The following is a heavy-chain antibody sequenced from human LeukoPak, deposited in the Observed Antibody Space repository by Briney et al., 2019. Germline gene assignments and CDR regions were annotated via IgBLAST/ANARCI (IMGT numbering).Heavy chain of an antibody. CDR2: ISYDGSNK. CDR3: ANDKGGSEIYAFAI. Sequence: GESLRPSCAASAFTFSTYGIPCVRQAPGKGLEWAAVISYDGSNKYYADSVKGPFTISRDNSKNTLYLQMNSLRAEDTAVYYCANDKGGSEIYAFAIWVQGTMVTVSS. CDR1: AFTFSTYG. J-gene: IGHJ3*02. D-gene: IGHD3-10*01. V-gene: IGHV3-30*18.